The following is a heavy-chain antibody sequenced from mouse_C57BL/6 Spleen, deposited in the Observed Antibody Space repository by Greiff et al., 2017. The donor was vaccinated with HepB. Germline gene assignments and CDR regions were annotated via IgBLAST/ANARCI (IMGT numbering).Heavy chain of an antibody. CDR2: INPNNGGT. V-gene: IGHV1-18*01. D-gene: IGHD1-1*01. CDR1: GYTFTDYN. CDR3: ARYGSPWYFDV. J-gene: IGHJ1*03. Sequence: EVQLVESGPELVKPGASVKIPCKASGYTFTDYNMDWVKQSHGKSLEWIGDINPNNGGTIYNQKFKGKATLTVDKSSSTAYMELRSLTSEDTAVYYCARYGSPWYFDVWGTGTTVTVAS.